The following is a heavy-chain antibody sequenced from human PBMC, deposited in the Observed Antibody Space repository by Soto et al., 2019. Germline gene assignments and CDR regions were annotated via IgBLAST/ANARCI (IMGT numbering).Heavy chain of an antibody. J-gene: IGHJ6*02. CDR2: ISGGGGAT. CDR1: GFTFSSHV. Sequence: EVQLLESGGGLVQPGGSLRLSCAASGFTFSSHVMNWVRQAPGKGLEWVAAISGGGGATYYGDSVEGRFTMSRDNSKNTLYLQMNSLRAEDTAVYYCARGPRAPPPHDYGMDVWGQGTPVTVSS. V-gene: IGHV3-23*01. CDR3: ARGPRAPPPHDYGMDV.